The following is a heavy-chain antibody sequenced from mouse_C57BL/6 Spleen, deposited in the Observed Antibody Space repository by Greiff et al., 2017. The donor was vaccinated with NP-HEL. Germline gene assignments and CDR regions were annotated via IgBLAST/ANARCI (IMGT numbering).Heavy chain of an antibody. V-gene: IGHV1-69*01. J-gene: IGHJ4*01. CDR1: GYTFTSYW. CDR3: ARFLLLGAMDY. D-gene: IGHD1-1*01. CDR2: IYPGDGDT. Sequence: QVQLQQPGAELVMPGASVKLSCKASGYTFTSYWMHWVKQRPGQGLEWIGRIYPGDGDTNYNGKFKGKATLTADKSSSTAYMQLSSLTSEDSAVYFCARFLLLGAMDYWGQGTSVTVSS.